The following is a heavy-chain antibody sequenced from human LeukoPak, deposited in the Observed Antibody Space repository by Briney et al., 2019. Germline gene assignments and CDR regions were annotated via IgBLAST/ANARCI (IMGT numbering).Heavy chain of an antibody. Sequence: SETLSLTCTVSGGSISSGSYYWGWLRQPPGKGLEWIASIYYSGSTYYNPSLESRVTISVDRSKNQFSLKLSSVTAADTAVYYCARVRTHYYDRDAYLGTWFDPWGQGTLVTVSS. J-gene: IGHJ5*02. D-gene: IGHD3-22*01. CDR3: ARVRTHYYDRDAYLGTWFDP. V-gene: IGHV4-39*07. CDR2: IYYSGST. CDR1: GGSISSGSYY.